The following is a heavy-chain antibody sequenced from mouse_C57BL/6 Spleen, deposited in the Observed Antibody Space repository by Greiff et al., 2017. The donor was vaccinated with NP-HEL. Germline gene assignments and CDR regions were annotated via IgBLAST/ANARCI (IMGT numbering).Heavy chain of an antibody. CDR1: GYTFTDYY. CDR2: INPNNGGT. V-gene: IGHV1-26*01. D-gene: IGHD1-1*01. CDR3: ARGDYGNPWFAY. J-gene: IGHJ3*01. Sequence: VQLKQSGPELVKPGASVKISCKASGYTFTDYYMNWVKQSHGKSLEWLGDINPNNGGTSYNQKFKGKATLTVDKSSSTAYMELRSLTSEDSAVYYCARGDYGNPWFAYWGQGTLVTVSA.